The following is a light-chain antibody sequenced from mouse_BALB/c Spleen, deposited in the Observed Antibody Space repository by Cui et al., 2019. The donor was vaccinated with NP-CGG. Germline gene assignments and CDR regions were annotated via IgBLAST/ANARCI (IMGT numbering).Light chain of an antibody. CDR3: ALWYSNHWV. Sequence: QAVVTKESAPTTSPGETVTLTCRSSTGAVTTNNYANWVQEKPDHLFTGLIGGTNNRPPGVPARFSGSLIGDKAALTITGAQTEDEALYFCALWYSNHWVFGGGTKLTVL. V-gene: IGLV1*01. CDR2: GTN. CDR1: TGAVTTNNY. J-gene: IGLJ1*01.